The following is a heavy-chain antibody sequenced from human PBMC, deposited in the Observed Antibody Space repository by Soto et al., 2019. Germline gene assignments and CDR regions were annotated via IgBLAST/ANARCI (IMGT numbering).Heavy chain of an antibody. V-gene: IGHV3-23*01. CDR1: GFTFSSYA. Sequence: EVQLLESGGGLVQPGGSLRLSCAASGFTFSSYAMSWVRQAPGKGLEWVSAISGIGGSTYYADSVKGRFTISRDNSKNTLYLQMNSLRAEDTAVYYCAKDGPRGYCSGGSRGYWGQGTLVTVSS. CDR3: AKDGPRGYCSGGSRGY. D-gene: IGHD2-15*01. CDR2: ISGIGGST. J-gene: IGHJ4*02.